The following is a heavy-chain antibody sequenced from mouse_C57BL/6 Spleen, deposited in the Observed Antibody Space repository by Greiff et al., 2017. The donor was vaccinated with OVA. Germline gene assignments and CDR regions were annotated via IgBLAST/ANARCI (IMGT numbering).Heavy chain of an antibody. Sequence: EVKLMESGGGLVKPGGSLKLSCAASGFTFSDYGMHWVRQAPEKGLEWVAYISSGSSTIYYADTVKGRFTIYRDNAKNTLFLQMTSLRSEDTAMYYCARKDYYGKNYFDYWGKGTTLTVSS. D-gene: IGHD1-1*01. CDR2: ISSGSSTI. CDR1: GFTFSDYG. CDR3: ARKDYYGKNYFDY. J-gene: IGHJ2*01. V-gene: IGHV5-17*01.